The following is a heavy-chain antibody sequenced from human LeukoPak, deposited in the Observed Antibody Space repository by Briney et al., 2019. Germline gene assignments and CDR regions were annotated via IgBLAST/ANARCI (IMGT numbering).Heavy chain of an antibody. CDR1: GFTFSSYS. CDR3: ARDQASGWGAFDI. Sequence: GGSLRLSCAASGFTFSSYSMNWVRQAPGKGLEWVSSISSSSSYIYYADSVKGRFTISRDNAKNSLYLQMNSLRAEDTAVYYCARDQASGWGAFDIWGQGTMVTVSS. D-gene: IGHD3-10*01. V-gene: IGHV3-21*01. J-gene: IGHJ3*02. CDR2: ISSSSSYI.